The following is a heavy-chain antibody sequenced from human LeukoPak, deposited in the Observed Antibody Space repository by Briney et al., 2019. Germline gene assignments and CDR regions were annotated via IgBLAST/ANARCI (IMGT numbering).Heavy chain of an antibody. CDR1: GGSISSSSYY. D-gene: IGHD2-15*01. V-gene: IGHV4-39*07. CDR2: FYYSGST. Sequence: SETLSLTCTVSGGSISSSSYYWGWIRQPPGKGLEWIGSFYYSGSTYYNPSLKSRVTISVDTSKNQFSLKLSSVTAADTAVYYCARGVVVVAATRCDAFDIWGQGTMVTVSS. J-gene: IGHJ3*02. CDR3: ARGVVVVAATRCDAFDI.